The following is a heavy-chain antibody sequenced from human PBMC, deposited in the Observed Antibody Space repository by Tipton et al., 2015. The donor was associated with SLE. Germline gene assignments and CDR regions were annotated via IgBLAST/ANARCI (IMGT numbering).Heavy chain of an antibody. CDR3: ARDPYCSRSTCPTHFDF. D-gene: IGHD2-2*01. CDR2: MSGSGDST. J-gene: IGHJ4*02. CDR1: GFSFISYG. V-gene: IGHV3-23*01. Sequence: SLRLSCAASGFSFISYGMSWVRQAPGKGLEWVSGMSGSGDSTYYADSVKGRFTISRDNSKNTLYLQMNSLRVEDTAVYHCARDPYCSRSTCPTHFDFWGQGTLVTDSS.